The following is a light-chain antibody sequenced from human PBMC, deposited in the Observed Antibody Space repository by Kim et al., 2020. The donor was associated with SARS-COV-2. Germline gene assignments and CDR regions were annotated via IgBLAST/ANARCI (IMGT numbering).Light chain of an antibody. Sequence: ETVLTQSPDTLSLPPGERATLSCRASQSILWGNLAWYHQQPGQAPRLLIYGASTRATGISGRFNGSGSGTDFTLTISRLEPEDFAVYYCQQYAYLPYTFGQGTKLEI. CDR2: GAS. J-gene: IGKJ2*01. V-gene: IGKV3-20*01. CDR3: QQYAYLPYT. CDR1: QSILWGN.